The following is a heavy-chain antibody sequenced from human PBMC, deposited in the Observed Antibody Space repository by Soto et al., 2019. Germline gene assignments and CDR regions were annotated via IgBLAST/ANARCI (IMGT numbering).Heavy chain of an antibody. CDR2: IYYSGNT. CDR3: SGLRGYAGSPIDY. Sequence: QVQLQESGPGLVKPSETLSLTCTVSGGSIISGYWSWIRQPPRKGLEWIGYIYYSGNTNYNPSLKSRVTMSVDTPKNQFSLRLSSVTTADTAVYYCSGLRGYAGSPIDYWGQGTLVTVSS. V-gene: IGHV4-59*01. CDR1: GGSIISGY. J-gene: IGHJ4*02. D-gene: IGHD2-15*01.